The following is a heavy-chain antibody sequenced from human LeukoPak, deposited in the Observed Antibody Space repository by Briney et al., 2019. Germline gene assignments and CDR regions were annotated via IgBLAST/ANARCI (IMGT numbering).Heavy chain of an antibody. Sequence: SEILSLTCTVSGDSISSYYWSWIRQPPGKGLEWIGYIYDSGSTNYNPSLKSRVTISLDTSKNQCSLKLRSVTAADTALYYCARGNPVATTGTKGGWFDPWGQGTLVTVSS. CDR3: ARGNPVATTGTKGGWFDP. J-gene: IGHJ5*02. CDR1: GDSISSYY. V-gene: IGHV4-59*01. D-gene: IGHD1-1*01. CDR2: IYDSGST.